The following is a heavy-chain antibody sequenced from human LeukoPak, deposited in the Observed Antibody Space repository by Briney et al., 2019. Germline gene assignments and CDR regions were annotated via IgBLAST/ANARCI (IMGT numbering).Heavy chain of an antibody. CDR2: IYYSGST. V-gene: IGHV4-59*01. J-gene: IGHJ4*02. CDR1: GGSISSYY. Sequence: SETLSLTCTVSGGSISSYYWSWIRQPPGKGLEWIGYIYYSGSTNYNPSLKSRVTISVDTSRNQFSLKLSSVTAADTAVYYCARSRPPDYWGQGTLVTVSS. CDR3: ARSRPPDY.